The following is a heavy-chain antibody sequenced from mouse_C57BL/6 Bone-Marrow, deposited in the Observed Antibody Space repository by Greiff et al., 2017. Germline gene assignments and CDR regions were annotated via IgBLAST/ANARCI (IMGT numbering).Heavy chain of an antibody. D-gene: IGHD1-1*01. CDR1: GFSLTSYG. CDR2: IWSGGST. J-gene: IGHJ3*01. Sequence: QVQLQQSGPGLVQPSQSLSITCTASGFSLTSYGVHWVRQSPGKGLEWLGVIWSGGSTDYNAAFISRLSISKDNSKSQVFFKMNSLQADDTAIYYCARPFDNYYTWFAYWGQGTLVTVSA. V-gene: IGHV2-2*01. CDR3: ARPFDNYYTWFAY.